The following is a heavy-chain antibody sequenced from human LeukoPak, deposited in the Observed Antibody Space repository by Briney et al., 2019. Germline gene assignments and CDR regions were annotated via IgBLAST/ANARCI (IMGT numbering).Heavy chain of an antibody. CDR2: IYYSGST. J-gene: IGHJ5*02. Sequence: SETLSLTCTVSGGSISSGGYYWSWIRQHPGKGLEWIGYIYYSGSTYYNPSLKSRVTMSVDTSKNQFSLKLSSATAADTAVYYCARYSYGYRWFDPWGQGTLVTVSS. V-gene: IGHV4-31*03. D-gene: IGHD5-18*01. CDR1: GGSISSGGYY. CDR3: ARYSYGYRWFDP.